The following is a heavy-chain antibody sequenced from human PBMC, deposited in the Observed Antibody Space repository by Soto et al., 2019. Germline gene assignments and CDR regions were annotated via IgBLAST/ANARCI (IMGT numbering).Heavy chain of an antibody. V-gene: IGHV3-33*06. J-gene: IGHJ3*02. CDR3: AKEHTYYDILTGYNDAFDI. Sequence: PGGSLRLSCAASGFTFSSYSMHWVRQAPGKGLEWVAVIWYDGNNKYYADSVKGRFTISRDNSKNTLYLQMNSLRAEDTAVYFCAKEHTYYDILTGYNDAFDIWSQGTMVTVSS. CDR1: GFTFSSYS. D-gene: IGHD3-9*01. CDR2: IWYDGNNK.